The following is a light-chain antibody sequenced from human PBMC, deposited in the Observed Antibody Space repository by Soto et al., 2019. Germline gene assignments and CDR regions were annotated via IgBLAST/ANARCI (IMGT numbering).Light chain of an antibody. CDR1: ENITSW. V-gene: IGKV1-5*03. CDR2: KAS. J-gene: IGKJ4*02. Sequence: DIQLTQSPSSLSASVGDRVTVTCRASENITSWLAWYQQKLGKAPKLLIYKASTLKSGVPSRFSGSGSGTEFTLTISCLQSEDFATYYCQQYNSYSVAFGGGTKVDI. CDR3: QQYNSYSVA.